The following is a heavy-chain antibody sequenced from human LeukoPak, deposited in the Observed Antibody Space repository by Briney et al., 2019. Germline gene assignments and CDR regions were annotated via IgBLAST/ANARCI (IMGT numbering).Heavy chain of an antibody. Sequence: KPSETLSLTCAVYGGSFSGYYWSWIRQPPGKGLEWIGEINHSGSTNYNPSLKSRVTISVDTSKNQFSLKLSSVTAADTAVYYCAGGHREREYYFDYWGQGTLVTVSS. CDR2: INHSGST. J-gene: IGHJ4*02. V-gene: IGHV4-34*01. CDR1: GGSFSGYY. CDR3: AGGHREREYYFDY. D-gene: IGHD3-10*01.